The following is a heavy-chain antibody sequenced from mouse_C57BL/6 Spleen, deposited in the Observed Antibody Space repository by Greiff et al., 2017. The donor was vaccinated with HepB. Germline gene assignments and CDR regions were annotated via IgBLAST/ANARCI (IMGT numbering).Heavy chain of an antibody. Sequence: QVHVKQPGAELVMPGASVKLSCKASGYTFTSYWMHWVKQRPGQGLEWIGEIDPSDSYTNYNQKFKGKSTLTVYKSSSTAYMQLSSLTSEDSAVYYCARLGLWGMDCWGQGTSVTVSS. CDR3: ARLGLWGMDC. CDR2: IDPSDSYT. J-gene: IGHJ4*01. CDR1: GYTFTSYW. V-gene: IGHV1-69*01. D-gene: IGHD1-1*02.